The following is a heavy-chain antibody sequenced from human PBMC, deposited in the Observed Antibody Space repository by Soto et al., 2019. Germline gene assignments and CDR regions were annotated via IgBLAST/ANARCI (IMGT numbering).Heavy chain of an antibody. D-gene: IGHD2-21*01. CDR3: ARGIRNYYGADV. CDR1: GFTFTAYW. J-gene: IGHJ6*02. V-gene: IGHV3-74*01. CDR2: IKFDGITA. Sequence: EVQVVESGGGLVQPGGSLRLSCVASGFTFTAYWMHWVRQAPGQGLVWVSRIKFDGITASYADSVNVRFTISRDNAKNTVYLQMDSPRAEDTGMYYCARGIRNYYGADVWGQGTTVTVSS.